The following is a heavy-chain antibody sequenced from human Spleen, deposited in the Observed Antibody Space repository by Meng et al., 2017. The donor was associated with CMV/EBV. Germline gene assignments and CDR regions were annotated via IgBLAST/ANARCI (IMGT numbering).Heavy chain of an antibody. CDR1: GYTFSSYG. CDR3: ARDQRSGLMIRVRDYGMDV. CDR2: ISAYNGNT. V-gene: IGHV1-18*01. D-gene: IGHD3-10*01. J-gene: IGHJ6*02. Sequence: ASVKVSCKASGYTFSSYGITWVRQAPGQGLEWMGWISAYNGNTNSAQKFQGRVTMTTDTSTSTAYMELRSLRSDDTAVYYCARDQRSGLMIRVRDYGMDVWGQGTTVTVSS.